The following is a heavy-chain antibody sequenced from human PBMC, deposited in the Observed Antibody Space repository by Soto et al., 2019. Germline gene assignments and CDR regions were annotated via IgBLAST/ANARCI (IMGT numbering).Heavy chain of an antibody. Sequence: HPGGSLRLSCAASGFTFSSYAMNWVRQAPGKGLEWVSAISGSGGSTYYADSVKGRFTISRDNSKNTLYLQMNSLRAEDTAVYYCAKVQPGLHDAFDIWGQGTMVTVSS. J-gene: IGHJ3*02. CDR2: ISGSGGST. D-gene: IGHD4-4*01. CDR3: AKVQPGLHDAFDI. V-gene: IGHV3-23*01. CDR1: GFTFSSYA.